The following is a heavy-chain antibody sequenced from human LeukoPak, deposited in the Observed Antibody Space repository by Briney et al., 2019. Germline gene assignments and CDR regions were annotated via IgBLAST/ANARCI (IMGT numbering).Heavy chain of an antibody. D-gene: IGHD3-16*01. J-gene: IGHJ4*02. Sequence: TSETLSLTCTVSGGSVSSYYWDWIRQSPGKGLEWIGNIYYDGSTHYNPSLKSRVTISVDTSKNQFSLKLSSVTAADTALYYCARQGEYTTSLGRKQFDYWGQGTLVTVSS. CDR1: GGSVSSYY. V-gene: IGHV4-39*01. CDR2: IYYDGST. CDR3: ARQGEYTTSLGRKQFDY.